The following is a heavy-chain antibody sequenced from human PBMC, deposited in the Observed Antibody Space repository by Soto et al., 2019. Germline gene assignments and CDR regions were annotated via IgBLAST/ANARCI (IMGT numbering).Heavy chain of an antibody. CDR3: ARHSRATILDYFDY. J-gene: IGHJ4*02. V-gene: IGHV4-59*08. Sequence: SEMLSLTCTVSGGSISSYYWSWIRQPPGKGLEWIGYIYYSGSTNYNPSLKSRVTISVDTSKNQFSLKLSSVTAADTAVYYCARHSRATILDYFDYWGQGALVTVSS. CDR1: GGSISSYY. D-gene: IGHD5-12*01. CDR2: IYYSGST.